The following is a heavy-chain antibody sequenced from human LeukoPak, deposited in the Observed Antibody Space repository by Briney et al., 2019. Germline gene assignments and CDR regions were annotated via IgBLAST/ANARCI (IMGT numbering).Heavy chain of an antibody. V-gene: IGHV4-4*07. Sequence: SETLSLTCTVSGGSISGYYWSWIRQPAGKGLEWIGRIYSFGSTNYNPSLKSRVTMSVDTSKNQFSPRLSSVTAADTAVYYCARGLTMVFDYWGQGTLVTVSS. CDR3: ARGLTMVFDY. J-gene: IGHJ4*02. CDR2: IYSFGST. CDR1: GGSISGYY. D-gene: IGHD3-10*01.